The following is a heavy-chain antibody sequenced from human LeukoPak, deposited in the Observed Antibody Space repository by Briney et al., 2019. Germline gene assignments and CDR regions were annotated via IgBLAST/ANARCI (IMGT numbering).Heavy chain of an antibody. CDR3: ARGLPYYDILIGYYLNAFDI. J-gene: IGHJ3*02. CDR1: GGSISSYY. V-gene: IGHV4-59*01. D-gene: IGHD3-9*01. CDR2: IYYSGST. Sequence: SETLSLTCTVSGGSISSYYWSWIRQPPGKGLEWIGYIYYSGSTNYNPSLKSRVTISVDTSKNQFSLKLSSVTAADTAVYYCARGLPYYDILIGYYLNAFDIWGQGTMVTVSS.